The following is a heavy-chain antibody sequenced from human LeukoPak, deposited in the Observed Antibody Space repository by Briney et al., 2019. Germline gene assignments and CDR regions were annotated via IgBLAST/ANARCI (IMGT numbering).Heavy chain of an antibody. V-gene: IGHV3-23*01. CDR3: AKDLRGGSSAYYSDY. Sequence: GGCLRLSCAASGFTFSSYAMSWVRQAPGSGREWVSAISGGGGSTNYADSVKGRFTISRENSKNTLYLQMNSLRAEDTAVYYCAKDLRGGSSAYYSDYWGQGTLVTVSS. CDR1: GFTFSSYA. J-gene: IGHJ4*02. D-gene: IGHD6-6*01. CDR2: ISGGGGST.